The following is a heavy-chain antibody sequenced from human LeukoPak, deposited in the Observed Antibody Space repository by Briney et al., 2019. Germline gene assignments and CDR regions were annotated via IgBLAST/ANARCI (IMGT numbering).Heavy chain of an antibody. CDR3: ARVGGLDYGDYYPTFDY. CDR2: FDPEDGET. D-gene: IGHD4-17*01. Sequence: ASVKVSCKVSGYTLTELSMRWVRQAPGKGLEWMGGFDPEDGETIYAQKFQGRVTMTEDTSTDTAYMELSSLRSEDTAVYYCARVGGLDYGDYYPTFDYWGQGTLVTVSS. V-gene: IGHV1-24*01. CDR1: GYTLTELS. J-gene: IGHJ4*02.